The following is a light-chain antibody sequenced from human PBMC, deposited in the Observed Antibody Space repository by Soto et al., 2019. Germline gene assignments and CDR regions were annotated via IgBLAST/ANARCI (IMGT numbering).Light chain of an antibody. CDR2: KAS. CDR3: QQYYRYPWT. V-gene: IGKV1-5*03. J-gene: IGKJ1*01. CDR1: QSISSW. Sequence: DIQMTQSPSTLSASVGDRVTITCRASQSISSWLAWYQQKPGKAPKLLIYKASSLEGGVPSRFSGSGSGTEFTLTINSLQPDDFAAYYCQQYYRYPWTFGQGTKVDIK.